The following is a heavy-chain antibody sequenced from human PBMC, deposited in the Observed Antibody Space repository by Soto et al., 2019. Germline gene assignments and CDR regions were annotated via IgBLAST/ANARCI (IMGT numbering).Heavy chain of an antibody. CDR2: ISAYNDNT. CDR3: ARDSSSWYYYYYGMEV. CDR1: GDMFTNFG. V-gene: IGHV1-18*01. D-gene: IGHD6-13*01. J-gene: IGHJ6*02. Sequence: ASVKVSCKASGDMFTNFGISWVRQAPGQGLEWMGWISAYNDNTNYAQKLQGRVTMTTDTSTNTAYMELRSLRSDDTAVYYCARDSSSWYYYYYGMEVWGQGTKVTVSS.